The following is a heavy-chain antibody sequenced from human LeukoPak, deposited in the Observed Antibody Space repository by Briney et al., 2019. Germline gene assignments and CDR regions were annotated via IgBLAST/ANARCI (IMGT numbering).Heavy chain of an antibody. CDR1: GDSISGRAYY. D-gene: IGHD3-3*01. V-gene: IGHV4-61*02. J-gene: IGHJ4*02. Sequence: SQTLSLTCTLSGDSISGRAYYSSWIRQPAGKGLEWIGRIHSSGTHSYNPSLKSRVSISVETSKNQFSLKLSSLTAADTAVYFCSRERGFWSGYFRPRYFDYWGQGTLVTV. CDR2: IHSSGTH. CDR3: SRERGFWSGYFRPRYFDY.